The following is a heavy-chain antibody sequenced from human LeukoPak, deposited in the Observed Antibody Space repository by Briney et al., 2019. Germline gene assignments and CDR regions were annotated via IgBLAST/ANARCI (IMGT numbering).Heavy chain of an antibody. CDR2: IIPIFGTA. J-gene: IGHJ4*02. D-gene: IGHD2-2*01. V-gene: IGHV1-69*13. CDR3: AREVGYCSSTSCYFDY. CDR1: GGTFSSYA. Sequence: SVKVSCKASGGTFSSYAISWVRQAPGQGLEWMGGIIPIFGTANYAQKFQGRVTITADESTSTAYMELSSLRSEDTAVYYCAREVGYCSSTSCYFDYWGQGTLVTVSS.